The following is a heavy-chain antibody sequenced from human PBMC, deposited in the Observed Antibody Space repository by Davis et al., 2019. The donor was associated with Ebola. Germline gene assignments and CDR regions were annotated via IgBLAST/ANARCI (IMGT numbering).Heavy chain of an antibody. CDR3: AKDEGLVWELLISESGYFDY. V-gene: IGHV3-21*04. CDR1: EFSVSSHY. J-gene: IGHJ4*02. Sequence: PGGSLRLSCAGSEFSVSSHYMSWVRQAPGKGLEWVSSISSDSDYIYYADSAKGRFTISRDNAKNSLYLQMNSLRAEDTAVYYCAKDEGLVWELLISESGYFDYWGQGTLVTVSS. CDR2: ISSDSDYI. D-gene: IGHD1-26*01.